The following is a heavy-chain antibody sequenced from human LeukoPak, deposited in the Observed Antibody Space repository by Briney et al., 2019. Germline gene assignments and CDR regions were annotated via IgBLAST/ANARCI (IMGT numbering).Heavy chain of an antibody. CDR1: GGSFSGYY. CDR2: INHSGST. Sequence: PSETLSLTCAVYGGSFSGYYWSWIRQPPGKGLEWIGEINHSGSTNYNPSLKSRVTISVDTSKNQFSLKLSSVTAADTAVYYCARVVVVTESYYYYAMDVWGQGTTVTVSS. V-gene: IGHV4-34*01. CDR3: ARVVVVTESYYYYAMDV. J-gene: IGHJ6*02. D-gene: IGHD2-15*01.